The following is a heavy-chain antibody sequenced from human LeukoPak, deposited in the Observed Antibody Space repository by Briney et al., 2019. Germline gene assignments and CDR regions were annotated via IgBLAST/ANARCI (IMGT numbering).Heavy chain of an antibody. CDR3: AKGRGLGGKVATCDY. J-gene: IGHJ4*02. CDR2: IRYDGSNK. V-gene: IGHV3-30*02. D-gene: IGHD5-12*01. Sequence: GGSLRLSCAASGFTFSSYGMHWVRQAPGKGLEWVAFIRYDGSNKYYADSVKGRFTISRDNSKNTLYLQMNSLRAGDTAVYYCAKGRGLGGKVATCDYWGQGTLVTVSS. CDR1: GFTFSSYG.